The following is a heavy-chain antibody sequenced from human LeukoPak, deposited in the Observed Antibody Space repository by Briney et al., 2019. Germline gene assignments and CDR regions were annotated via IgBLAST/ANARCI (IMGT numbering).Heavy chain of an antibody. Sequence: GGSLRLSCAASGFTFSSYSMNWVRQAPGKGLEWVSSISSSGSYIFYADSLKGRFTISRDNAKNSLYLQMNSLRAEDTAVYFCAGASDWNDAAFDIWGQGTMVTVSS. CDR2: ISSSGSYI. V-gene: IGHV3-21*01. CDR1: GFTFSSYS. D-gene: IGHD1-1*01. CDR3: AGASDWNDAAFDI. J-gene: IGHJ3*02.